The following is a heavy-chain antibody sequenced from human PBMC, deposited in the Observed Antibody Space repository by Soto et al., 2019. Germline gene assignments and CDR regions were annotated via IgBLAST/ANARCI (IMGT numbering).Heavy chain of an antibody. D-gene: IGHD5-12*01. V-gene: IGHV1-2*04. CDR2: INPNSGGT. Sequence: VASVKVSCKASGYTFTGYYMHWVRQAPGQGLEWMGWINPNSGGTNYAQKFQGWVTMTRDTSISTAYMELSRLRSDDTAVYYCARGPWMRYSGYGLEVWGQGTTVTVSS. J-gene: IGHJ6*02. CDR3: ARGPWMRYSGYGLEV. CDR1: GYTFTGYY.